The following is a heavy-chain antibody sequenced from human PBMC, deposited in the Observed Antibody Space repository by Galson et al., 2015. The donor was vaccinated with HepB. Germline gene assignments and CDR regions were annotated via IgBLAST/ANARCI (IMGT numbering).Heavy chain of an antibody. CDR1: GGTFSSNA. D-gene: IGHD3-10*01. V-gene: IGHV1-69*04. CDR3: AREGFGESPRFDP. CDR2: IIPMLGIA. J-gene: IGHJ5*02. Sequence: SVKVSCKASGGTFSSNAINWVRQAPGQGLEWMGRIIPMLGIANYAQKFQGRVTITADKYTSTAYMELSSLRSEDTALYYCAREGFGESPRFDPWGQGTLVTVSS.